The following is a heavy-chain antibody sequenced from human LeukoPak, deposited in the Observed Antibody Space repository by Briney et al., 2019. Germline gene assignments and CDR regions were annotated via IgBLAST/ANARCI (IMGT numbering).Heavy chain of an antibody. CDR2: INEHGTSQ. J-gene: IGHJ4*02. CDR1: GFTFTYHW. D-gene: IGHD6-6*01. V-gene: IGHV3-7*01. Sequence: GSLRLSCASSGFTFTYHWMSWVRQAPGKGLEWVANINEHGTSQFYGAAVQGRFTISRDNAKNSLYLQMNSLRAEDTAVYYCATYSSSKTGRVFDYWGQGTLVTVSS. CDR3: ATYSSSKTGRVFDY.